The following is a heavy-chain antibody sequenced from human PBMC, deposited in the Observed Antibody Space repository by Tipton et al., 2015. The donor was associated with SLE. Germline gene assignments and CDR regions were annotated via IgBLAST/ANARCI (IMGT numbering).Heavy chain of an antibody. V-gene: IGHV4-61*02. CDR2: IYTSGST. J-gene: IGHJ5*02. CDR3: ARGTPFMEWERNYFDP. D-gene: IGHD3-3*01. Sequence: TLSLTCTVSGGSISSGSYYWSWIRQPAGKGLEWIGRIYTSGSTNYNPSLYGRVSISVDTSRNQFSLKMNSVTAADTAMYYCARGTPFMEWERNYFDPWGQGTLVTVSS. CDR1: GGSISSGSYY.